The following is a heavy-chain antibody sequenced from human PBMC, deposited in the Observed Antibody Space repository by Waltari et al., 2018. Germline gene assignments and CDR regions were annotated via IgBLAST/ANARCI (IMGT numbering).Heavy chain of an antibody. J-gene: IGHJ5*02. CDR1: GGSFSGYY. CDR2: INHRRST. Sequence: QVQLQQWGAGLLKPSETLSLTCAVYGGSFSGYYWSWIRQPPGKGLEWIGEINHRRSTNCNPSLKSRVTISVDTSKNQLSLKLSSVTAADTAVYYCARRRRVGQQLTRGWFDPWGQGTLVTVSS. CDR3: ARRRRVGQQLTRGWFDP. V-gene: IGHV4-34*01. D-gene: IGHD6-13*01.